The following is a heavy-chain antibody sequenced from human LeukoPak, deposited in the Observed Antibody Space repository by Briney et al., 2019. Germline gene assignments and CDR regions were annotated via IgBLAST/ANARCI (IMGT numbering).Heavy chain of an antibody. Sequence: SQTLSLTCAVSGDSVSSNSAGWSWLRQSPSGLLEWLGRTYYRSKWYYDYAVSVNSRITITPDTSKNQGSLQLNSVTPEDTAVYYCARGGLIRGGRGYWFDPWGQGTLVTVSS. V-gene: IGHV6-1*01. D-gene: IGHD5-24*01. CDR1: GDSVSSNSAG. CDR2: TYYRSKWYY. J-gene: IGHJ5*02. CDR3: ARGGLIRGGRGYWFDP.